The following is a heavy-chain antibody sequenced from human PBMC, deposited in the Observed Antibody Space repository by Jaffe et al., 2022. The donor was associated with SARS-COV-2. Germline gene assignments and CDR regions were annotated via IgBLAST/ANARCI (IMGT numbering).Heavy chain of an antibody. D-gene: IGHD3-16*01. CDR1: GDFISGSAFH. CDR2: MHYAGTR. CDR3: ARSVGDYDK. Sequence: QVKLEESGPGLVKPSETLSLTCTVSGDFISGSAFHWGWVRQPPGKGLEWVGSMHYAGTRFYNPSLKSRVTMSVDTSNNQFSLRVSSVTVADTAVYYCARSVGDYDKWGRGILVIVSS. J-gene: IGHJ4*02. V-gene: IGHV4-39*01.